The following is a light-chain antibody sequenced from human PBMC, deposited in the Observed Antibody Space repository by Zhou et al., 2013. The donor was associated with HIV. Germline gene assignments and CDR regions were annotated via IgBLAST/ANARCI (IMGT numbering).Light chain of an antibody. Sequence: DTQLTQSPSFLSASVGDRVTITCRASQGISSYLAWYQQKPGKAPKLLIYSASTLQSGVPSRFSGSGSGTEFTLTINSLQPEDFATYFCQQVDNYPLTFGGGTKVDIK. J-gene: IGKJ4*01. CDR1: QGISSY. V-gene: IGKV1-9*01. CDR2: SAS. CDR3: QQVDNYPLT.